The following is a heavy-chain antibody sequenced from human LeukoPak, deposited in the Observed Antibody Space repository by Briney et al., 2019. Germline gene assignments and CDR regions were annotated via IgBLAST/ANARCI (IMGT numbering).Heavy chain of an antibody. CDR2: IYYSGST. Sequence: SETLSLTCTVSGGSISSGDYYWSWIRQPPGKGLEWIGYIYYSGSTYYNPSLKSRVTISVDTSKNQFSLKLSPVTAADTAVYYCARSPGIAAAGTGYWGQGTLVTVSS. J-gene: IGHJ4*02. CDR1: GGSISSGDYY. V-gene: IGHV4-30-4*01. D-gene: IGHD6-13*01. CDR3: ARSPGIAAAGTGY.